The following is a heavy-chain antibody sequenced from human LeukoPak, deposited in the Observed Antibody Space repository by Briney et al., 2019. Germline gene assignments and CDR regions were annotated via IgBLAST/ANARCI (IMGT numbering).Heavy chain of an antibody. CDR1: GYTFTGYY. J-gene: IGHJ4*02. V-gene: IGHV1-2*02. CDR2: INPNSGGT. CDR3: ARLMGGSYGPVDY. D-gene: IGHD5-18*01. Sequence: GASVKVSCKASGYTFTGYYMHWVRQAPGQGLEWMGWINPNSGGTNYAQEFQGRVTMTRDTSISTAYLQWSSLKASDTAMYYCARLMGGSYGPVDYWGQGTLVTVSS.